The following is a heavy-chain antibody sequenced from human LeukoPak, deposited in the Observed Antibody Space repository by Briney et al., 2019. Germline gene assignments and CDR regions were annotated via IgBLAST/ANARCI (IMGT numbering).Heavy chain of an antibody. D-gene: IGHD2-15*01. CDR2: IYYSGST. CDR1: GGSISSGGYY. Sequence: PSQTLSLTCTVSGGSISSGGYYWSWIRQHPGKGLEWIGYIYYSGSTYYNPSLKSRVTISVDTSKNQFSLQLNSVTPEDTAVYYCARDDCSGGSCYWRFDPWGQGTLVTVSS. J-gene: IGHJ5*02. V-gene: IGHV4-31*03. CDR3: ARDDCSGGSCYWRFDP.